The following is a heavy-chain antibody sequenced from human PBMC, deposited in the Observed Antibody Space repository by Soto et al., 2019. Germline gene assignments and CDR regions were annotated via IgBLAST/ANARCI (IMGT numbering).Heavy chain of an antibody. CDR3: ARGYTGYCSGGTCYWFDP. D-gene: IGHD2-15*01. CDR1: GFSFSSYY. Sequence: EVQLVEPGGGLVKPGGSLRLSCAASGFSFSSYYMNWVRQASGKGLEWVSSISSSASHINYADSVKGRFTISRDNAKKSLYLQMNSLRAEDTAVYYCARGYTGYCSGGTCYWFDPWGQGTLVTVSS. J-gene: IGHJ5*02. CDR2: ISSSASHI. V-gene: IGHV3-21*01.